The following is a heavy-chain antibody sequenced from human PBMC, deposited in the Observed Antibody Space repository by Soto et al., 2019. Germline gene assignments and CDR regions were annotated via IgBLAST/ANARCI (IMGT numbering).Heavy chain of an antibody. V-gene: IGHV4-34*01. CDR2: INHSGST. D-gene: IGHD2-15*01. CDR1: GGSFSGYY. Sequence: SETLSLTCAVYGGSFSGYYWSWIRQPPGKGLEWIGEINHSGSTNYNPSLKSRVTISVDTSKNQFSLKLSSVTAADTAVYYCERGGYCSGGSCYHNSSNFDYWGKGTLVTVSS. J-gene: IGHJ4*02. CDR3: ERGGYCSGGSCYHNSSNFDY.